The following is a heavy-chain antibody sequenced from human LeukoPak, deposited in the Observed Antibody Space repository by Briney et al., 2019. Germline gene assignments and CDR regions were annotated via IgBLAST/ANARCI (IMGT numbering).Heavy chain of an antibody. J-gene: IGHJ5*02. V-gene: IGHV3-48*03. CDR2: IDGSGGTI. CDR1: GFSFSSFE. CDR3: ARIRVRLGVTDSFDA. Sequence: GKSLRLSCAASGFSFSSFEMSWVRQAPGKGLEWISYIDGSGGTIYYADSVKGRFTISRDNARDSLFLQMNSLRAEDTAVYYCARIRVRLGVTDSFDAWGQGALVTVSS. D-gene: IGHD3-16*01.